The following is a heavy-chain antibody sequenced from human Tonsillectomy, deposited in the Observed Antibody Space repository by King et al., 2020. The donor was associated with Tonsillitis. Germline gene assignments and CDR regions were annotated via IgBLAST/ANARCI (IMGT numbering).Heavy chain of an antibody. J-gene: IGHJ4*02. Sequence: VQLVESGGGVVQPGRSLRLSCAASGFIFSSYAMHWVRQAPGKGLEWVALISYEGSNKYYADSVKGRFTISRDNSKSTLYLQMNSLRAEDTAVYYCARDFGSGVGAPDYWGQGALVTVSS. CDR3: ARDFGSGVGAPDY. V-gene: IGHV3-30*01. D-gene: IGHD1-26*01. CDR1: GFIFSSYA. CDR2: ISYEGSNK.